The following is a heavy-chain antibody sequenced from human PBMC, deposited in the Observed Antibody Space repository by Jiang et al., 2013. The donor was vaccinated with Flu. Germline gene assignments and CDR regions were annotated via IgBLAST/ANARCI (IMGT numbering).Heavy chain of an antibody. V-gene: IGHV1-69*06. CDR1: GGTFSSYA. D-gene: IGHD2-2*01. J-gene: IGHJ5*02. CDR3: AGCSSTSCYAGVPWFDP. Sequence: SGAEVKKPGSSVKVSCKASGGTFSSYAISWVRQAPGQGLEWMGGIIPIFGTANYAQKFQGRVTITADKSTSTAYMELSSLRSEDTAVYYCAGCSSTSCYAGVPWFDPWGQGTLVTVSS. CDR2: IIPIFGTA.